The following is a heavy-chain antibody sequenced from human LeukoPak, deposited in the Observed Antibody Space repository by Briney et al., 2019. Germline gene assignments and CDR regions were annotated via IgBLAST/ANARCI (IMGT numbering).Heavy chain of an antibody. CDR1: GYTFTSYG. CDR3: ARGQLGDY. J-gene: IGHJ4*02. Sequence: ASVKVSCKASGYTFTSYGISWVRQAPGQGLEWMGWIGAYNGNTNYAQKFQGRVTMTEDTSTDTAYMELSSLRSEDTAVYYCARGQLGDYWGQGTLVTVSS. CDR2: IGAYNGNT. D-gene: IGHD6-6*01. V-gene: IGHV1-18*01.